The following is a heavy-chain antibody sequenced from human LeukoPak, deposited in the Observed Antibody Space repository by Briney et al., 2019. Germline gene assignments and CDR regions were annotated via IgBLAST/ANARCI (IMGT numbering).Heavy chain of an antibody. CDR3: ARGEIVEWHKTEYYYGMDV. D-gene: IGHD3-3*01. Sequence: SQTLSPTCPVSGGSISSGSYYWSWIRQPAGKGLEWIGRIYTSGSTNYHPSLQSRVTISVATSKNQFSLKLRSVTAADTAVYYCARGEIVEWHKTEYYYGMDVWGQGTTVAVSS. CDR1: GGSISSGSYY. J-gene: IGHJ6*02. V-gene: IGHV4-61*02. CDR2: IYTSGST.